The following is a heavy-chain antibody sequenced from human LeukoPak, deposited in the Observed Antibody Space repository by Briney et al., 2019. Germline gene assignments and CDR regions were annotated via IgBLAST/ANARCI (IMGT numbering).Heavy chain of an antibody. CDR3: ASLTVTGGSLSDY. J-gene: IGHJ4*02. CDR2: ISNSGSSK. D-gene: IGHD2-15*01. V-gene: IGHV3-48*03. Sequence: TGGSLRLSCVASGFTFSNYVMNWVRQVPGKGLEWVSYISNSGSSKYYVDSVKGRFTISRDNAKNSLYLQMNSLRAEDTAVYYCASLTVTGGSLSDYWGQGTLVTVSS. CDR1: GFTFSNYV.